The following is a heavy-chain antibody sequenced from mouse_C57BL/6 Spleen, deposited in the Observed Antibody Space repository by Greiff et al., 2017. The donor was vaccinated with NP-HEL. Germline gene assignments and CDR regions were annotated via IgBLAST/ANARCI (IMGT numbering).Heavy chain of an antibody. D-gene: IGHD1-1*01. Sequence: VQLQQPGTELVKPGASVKLSCKASGYTFTSYWMHWVKQRPGQGLEWIGNINPSNGGTNYNEKFKSKATLTVDKSSSTAYMQLSSLTSEYSAVYYCSREDDGSSPWFAYWGQGTLVTVSA. V-gene: IGHV1-53*01. CDR1: GYTFTSYW. CDR3: SREDDGSSPWFAY. CDR2: INPSNGGT. J-gene: IGHJ3*01.